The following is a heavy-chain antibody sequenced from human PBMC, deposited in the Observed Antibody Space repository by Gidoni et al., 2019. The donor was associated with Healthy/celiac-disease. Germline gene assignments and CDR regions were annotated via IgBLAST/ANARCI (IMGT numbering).Heavy chain of an antibody. CDR1: GFTFSSYG. CDR3: ATSRPYSSSLSVDY. CDR2: IPYDGSNK. V-gene: IGHV3-30*03. D-gene: IGHD6-13*01. Sequence: RSLRLSCAASGFTFSSYGMHWVRQAPVKGLEWVAVIPYDGSNKYYADSVKGRFTISRDNSKNTLYLQMSSLRAEDTAVYYCATSRPYSSSLSVDYWGQGTLVTVSS. J-gene: IGHJ4*02.